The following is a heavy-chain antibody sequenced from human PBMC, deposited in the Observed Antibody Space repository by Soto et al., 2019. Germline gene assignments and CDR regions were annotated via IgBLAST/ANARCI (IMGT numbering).Heavy chain of an antibody. J-gene: IGHJ4*02. CDR2: MNPNSGNT. V-gene: IGHV1-8*01. CDR1: GYTFTSYD. Sequence: ASVKVSCKASGYTFTSYDINWVRQATGQGLEWMGWMNPNSGNTGYAQKFQGRVTMTRNTSISTAYMELSSLRSEDTAVYYCARALTIFGVVIMAYWGQGTLVTVS. D-gene: IGHD3-3*01. CDR3: ARALTIFGVVIMAY.